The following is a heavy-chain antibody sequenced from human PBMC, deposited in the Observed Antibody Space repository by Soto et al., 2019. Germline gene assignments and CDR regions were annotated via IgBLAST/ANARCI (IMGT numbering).Heavy chain of an antibody. D-gene: IGHD2-8*01. CDR2: ISSSGSTI. CDR1: GFTFSDYY. Sequence: GGSLRLSCAASGFTFSDYYMSWIRQAPGKGLEWVSYISSSGSTIYYADSVKGRFTISRDNAKNSLYLQMNSLRAEDTAVYYCARDMVYAQYYYYYYGMDVWGQGTTVTVSS. J-gene: IGHJ6*02. CDR3: ARDMVYAQYYYYYYGMDV. V-gene: IGHV3-11*01.